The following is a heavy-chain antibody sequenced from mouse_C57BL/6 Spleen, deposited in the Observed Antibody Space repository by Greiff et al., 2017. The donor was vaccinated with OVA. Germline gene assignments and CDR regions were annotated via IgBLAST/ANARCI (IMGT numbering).Heavy chain of an antibody. Sequence: EVKLMESGGGLVKPGGSLKLSCAASGFTFSSYTMSWVRQTPEKRLEWVATISGGGGNTYYPDSVKGRFTISRDNAKNTLYLQMSSLRSEDTALYYCARTSITTVVDWYFDVWGTGTTVTVSS. D-gene: IGHD1-1*01. V-gene: IGHV5-9*01. CDR2: ISGGGGNT. CDR1: GFTFSSYT. CDR3: ARTSITTVVDWYFDV. J-gene: IGHJ1*03.